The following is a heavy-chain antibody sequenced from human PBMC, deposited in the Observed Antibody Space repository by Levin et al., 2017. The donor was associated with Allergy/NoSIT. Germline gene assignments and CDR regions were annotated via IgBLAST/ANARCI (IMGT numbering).Heavy chain of an antibody. V-gene: IGHV1-2*06. Sequence: ASVKVSCKASGYTFTGYYMHWVRQAPGQGLEWMGRINPNSGGTNYAQKFQGRVTMTRDTSISTAYMELSRLRSDDTAVYYCARDRGIVVPAAMPTAYWGQGTLVTVSS. D-gene: IGHD2-2*01. CDR1: GYTFTGYY. J-gene: IGHJ4*02. CDR3: ARDRGIVVPAAMPTAY. CDR2: INPNSGGT.